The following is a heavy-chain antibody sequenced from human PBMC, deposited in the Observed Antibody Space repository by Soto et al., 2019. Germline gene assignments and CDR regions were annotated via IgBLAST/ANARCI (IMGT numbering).Heavy chain of an antibody. D-gene: IGHD5-18*01. CDR3: AKGRGYSYGYSRPDY. CDR1: GFTFSSYW. V-gene: IGHV3-74*01. CDR2: INSDGSST. Sequence: GSLRLSCAASGFTFSSYWMHWVRQAPGKGLVWVSRINSDGSSTSYADSVKGRFTISRDNTKNTLYLQMNSLRAEDTAVYYCAKGRGYSYGYSRPDYWGQGTLVTVSS. J-gene: IGHJ4*02.